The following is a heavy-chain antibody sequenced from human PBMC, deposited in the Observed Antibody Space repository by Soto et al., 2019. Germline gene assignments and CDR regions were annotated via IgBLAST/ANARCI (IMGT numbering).Heavy chain of an antibody. J-gene: IGHJ6*02. D-gene: IGHD3-3*01. CDR2: ISAYNGNT. CDR1: GYTFTSYG. CDR3: ARDTQTIFGVVLPVLGYYGMDV. V-gene: IGHV1-18*01. Sequence: EASVKVSCKASGYTFTSYGISWVRQAPGQGLEWMGWISAYNGNTNYAQKLQGRVTMTTDTSTSTAYMELRSLRSDDTAVYYCARDTQTIFGVVLPVLGYYGMDVWGQGTTVTVSS.